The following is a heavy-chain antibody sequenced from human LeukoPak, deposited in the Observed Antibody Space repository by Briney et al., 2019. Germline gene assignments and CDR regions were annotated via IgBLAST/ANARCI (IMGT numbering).Heavy chain of an antibody. Sequence: PSETLSLTCAVYNGSFNSYYWSWIRQPPGKGLEWIGEVNHSGSTNYNPSLKNRDTISLDTSKSQFSLKLSSVTAADTAVYYCARGYCRGGSCYFFWYFDLWGRGTLVTVSS. D-gene: IGHD2-15*01. J-gene: IGHJ2*01. CDR2: VNHSGST. CDR3: ARGYCRGGSCYFFWYFDL. CDR1: NGSFNSYY. V-gene: IGHV4-34*01.